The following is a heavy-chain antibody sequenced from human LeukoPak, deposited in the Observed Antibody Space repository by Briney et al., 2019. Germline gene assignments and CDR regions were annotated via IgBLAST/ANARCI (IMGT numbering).Heavy chain of an antibody. Sequence: GGSLRLSCAVSGFTFSSYAMTWVRHAPGKGLEWVLGISGSGGSTYYADSVKGRFTISRDNSKNTLYLQMNSLRAEDTAVYYCAGSEGSSWNEIGYWGQGTLVTVSS. CDR1: GFTFSSYA. D-gene: IGHD6-13*01. CDR2: ISGSGGST. J-gene: IGHJ4*02. CDR3: AGSEGSSWNEIGY. V-gene: IGHV3-23*01.